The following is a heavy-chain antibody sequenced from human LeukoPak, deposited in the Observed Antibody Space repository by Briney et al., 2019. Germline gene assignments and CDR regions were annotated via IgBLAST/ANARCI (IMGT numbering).Heavy chain of an antibody. CDR2: IKKDGSEK. D-gene: IGHD3-10*01. Sequence: GGSLRLSCAASGFTFSSYWMGWVRQAPGKGLEWVANIKKDGSEKYYVDSVKGRFTISRDNAKNSLYLQMNSLRAEDTAVYYCAKDGRMPSLLWFGELPYYFDYWGQGTLVTVSS. V-gene: IGHV3-7*03. CDR1: GFTFSSYW. CDR3: AKDGRMPSLLWFGELPYYFDY. J-gene: IGHJ4*02.